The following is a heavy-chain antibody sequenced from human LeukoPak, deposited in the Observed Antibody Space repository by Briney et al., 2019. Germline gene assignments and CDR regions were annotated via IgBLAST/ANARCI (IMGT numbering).Heavy chain of an antibody. CDR3: ARVRLQPGTRLLILNYFDY. Sequence: SETLSLTCSVSGASISSYYWTWIRQPAGKGLEWIGRIYASGNTDYNPSLKSRVTMSVDTSKNQFSLKLSSVTAADTAIYYCARVRLQPGTRLLILNYFDYWGRGTLVTVSS. CDR1: GASISSYY. CDR2: IYASGNT. J-gene: IGHJ4*02. D-gene: IGHD3-16*01. V-gene: IGHV4-4*07.